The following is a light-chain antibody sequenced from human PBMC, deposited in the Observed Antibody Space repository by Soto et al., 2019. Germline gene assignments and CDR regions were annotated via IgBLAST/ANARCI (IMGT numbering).Light chain of an antibody. CDR2: KAS. V-gene: IGKV1-5*03. CDR3: QQYDTYSVT. J-gene: IGKJ1*01. Sequence: DIQMTQSPSTLSASVGDRVTITCRASQSISYWLAWYQQKSGKAPKLLISKASSLESGVPSRFSGSGSGTEFALTISSLQPDDFASYYCQQYDTYSVTFGQGTKVEIK. CDR1: QSISYW.